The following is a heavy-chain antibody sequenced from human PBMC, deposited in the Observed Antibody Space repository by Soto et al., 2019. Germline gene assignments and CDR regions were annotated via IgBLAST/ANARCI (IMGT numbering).Heavy chain of an antibody. Sequence: SLTCTVSVGSISSYYLSWIQQPPGKGLEWIGYIYYSCSTNYNPSLKSRVTISVDTSKNQFSLKLRSVTAADTAVYYCARADIVVTIAFDXWGQGTLVTVSX. CDR1: VGSISSYY. V-gene: IGHV4-59*01. J-gene: IGHJ4*02. D-gene: IGHD5-12*01. CDR3: ARADIVVTIAFDX. CDR2: IYYSCST.